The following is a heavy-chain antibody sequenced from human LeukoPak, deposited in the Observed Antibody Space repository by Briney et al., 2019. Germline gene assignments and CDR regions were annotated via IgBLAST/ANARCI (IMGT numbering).Heavy chain of an antibody. CDR3: AKAPRSYGRVSGNYFDY. V-gene: IGHV3-23*01. Sequence: GGALRLSCAASGFTFSSYAMSWVSQAPGKGLEWVSAISGSGGSTYYADSVKGRFTISRDNSKNTLYLQMNRLRAEGTAVYDGAKAPRSYGRVSGNYFDYWGQGTLVTVSS. J-gene: IGHJ4*02. CDR1: GFTFSSYA. D-gene: IGHD5-18*01. CDR2: ISGSGGST.